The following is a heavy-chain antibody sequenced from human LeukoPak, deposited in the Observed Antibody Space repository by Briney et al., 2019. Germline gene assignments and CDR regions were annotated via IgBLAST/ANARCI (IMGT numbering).Heavy chain of an antibody. CDR2: IIPIFGTA. CDR1: GGTFSSYA. V-gene: IGHV1-69*13. CDR3: ARDPPGIRDSHGDSDY. Sequence: VASVKVSCKASGGTFSSYAISWVRQAPGQGLEWMGGIIPIFGTANYAQKFQGRVTITADESTSTAYMELSSLRSEDTAVYYCARDPPGIRDSHGDSDYWGQGTLVTVSS. J-gene: IGHJ4*02. D-gene: IGHD2-21*02.